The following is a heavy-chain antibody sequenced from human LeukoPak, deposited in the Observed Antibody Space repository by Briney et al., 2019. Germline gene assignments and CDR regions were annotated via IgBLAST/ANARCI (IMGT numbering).Heavy chain of an antibody. D-gene: IGHD5-24*01. CDR3: AGSRRGRDGYNYGGY. CDR1: GGSISSYY. J-gene: IGHJ4*02. Sequence: SETLSLTCTVSGGSISSYYWSWIRQPPGKGLEWIGYIYYSGSTNYNPSLKSRVTISVDTSKNQFSLKLSSVTAADTAVYYCAGSRRGRDGYNYGGYWGQGTLVTVSS. CDR2: IYYSGST. V-gene: IGHV4-59*01.